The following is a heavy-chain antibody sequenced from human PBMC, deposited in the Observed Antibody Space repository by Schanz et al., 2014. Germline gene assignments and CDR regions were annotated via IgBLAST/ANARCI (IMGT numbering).Heavy chain of an antibody. Sequence: QVQLVESGGGVVQPGRSLRLSCVASGFTFISYDIHWVRQAPGKGLEWVAVIRYDGRNKNFVESVKGRFTISRDNSNNTVYLQMNTLRAEDTAVYYCARDGRPPFYGSGEHYYWGQGTLVTVSS. CDR2: IRYDGRNK. J-gene: IGHJ4*02. D-gene: IGHD3-10*01. CDR1: GFTFISYD. CDR3: ARDGRPPFYGSGEHYY. V-gene: IGHV3-33*01.